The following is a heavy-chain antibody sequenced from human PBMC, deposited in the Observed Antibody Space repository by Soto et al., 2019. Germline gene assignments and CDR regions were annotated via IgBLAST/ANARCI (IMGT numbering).Heavy chain of an antibody. J-gene: IGHJ4*02. CDR1: GFTFSSYA. Sequence: PGGSLRLSCAASGFTFSSYAMHWVRQAPGKGLEWVSVISYDGCNKYYADSVKGCFTISRYNSKNTLYLQMNSLRAVDTAVYYCARAIAAAGYFDYWGQGTLVTVSS. CDR3: ARAIAAAGYFDY. D-gene: IGHD6-13*01. CDR2: ISYDGCNK. V-gene: IGHV3-30-3*01.